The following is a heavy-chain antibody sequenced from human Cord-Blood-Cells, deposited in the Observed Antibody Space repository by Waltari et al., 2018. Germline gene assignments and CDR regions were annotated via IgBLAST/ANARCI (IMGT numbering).Heavy chain of an antibody. Sequence: QVPLQQWGAGLLKPPETLSLTCAVYGRSFSGYSWSWIRQPPGTGLGWIGEINHSGSNNYNPSLKSRVTISVETSKNQFSLKLSSVTAADTAVYYCATRYSGSYYAFDIWGQGTMVTVSS. V-gene: IGHV4-34*01. D-gene: IGHD1-26*01. CDR3: ATRYSGSYYAFDI. CDR2: INHSGSN. J-gene: IGHJ3*02. CDR1: GRSFSGYS.